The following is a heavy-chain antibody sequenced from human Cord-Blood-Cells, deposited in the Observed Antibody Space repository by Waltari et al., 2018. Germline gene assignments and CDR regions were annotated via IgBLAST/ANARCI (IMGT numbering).Heavy chain of an antibody. J-gene: IGHJ4*02. CDR2: IGTAGDT. Sequence: EVQLVESGGGLVQPGGCLTLSCEASGFPFRSYAIPWVRQATGKGLEWVSAIGTAGDTYYPGSVKGRFTISRENAKTSLYLQMNSLRAGDTAVYYCARGSSNDYWGQGTLVTVSS. D-gene: IGHD6-19*01. V-gene: IGHV3-13*01. CDR3: ARGSSNDY. CDR1: GFPFRSYA.